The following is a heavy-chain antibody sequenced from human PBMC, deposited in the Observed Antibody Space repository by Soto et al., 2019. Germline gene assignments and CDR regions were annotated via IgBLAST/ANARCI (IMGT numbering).Heavy chain of an antibody. CDR1: GGSISCGGYS. CDR3: ARRGSSSCYAY. J-gene: IGHJ4*02. V-gene: IGHV4-39*01. Sequence: SETLSLTCAVSGGSISCGGYSWGWIRQPPGKGLEWIGSIYYSGSTYYHPSLKSRVTISVDTSKHQFSLQLSSVTAANRAVFYCARRGSSSCYAYWGRETLLTVSS. D-gene: IGHD6-13*01. CDR2: IYYSGST.